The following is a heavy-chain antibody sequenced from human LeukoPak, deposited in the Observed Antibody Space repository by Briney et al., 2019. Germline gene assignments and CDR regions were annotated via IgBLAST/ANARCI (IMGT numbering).Heavy chain of an antibody. Sequence: SETLSLTCAVYGGSFSGYYWNWIRQPPGKGLEWIGEISHSGSTSYNPSLKSRVTISVDTSKNQFSLKLSSVTAADTAVYYCARVVTSYYYYYMDVWGKGTTVTVSS. J-gene: IGHJ6*03. CDR1: GGSFSGYY. D-gene: IGHD5-18*01. CDR2: ISHSGST. CDR3: ARVVTSYYYYYMDV. V-gene: IGHV4-34*01.